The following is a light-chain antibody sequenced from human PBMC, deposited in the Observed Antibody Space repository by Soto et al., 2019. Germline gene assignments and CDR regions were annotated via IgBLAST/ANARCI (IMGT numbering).Light chain of an antibody. Sequence: QSVLTQPPSASGTPGQRVTISCSGSSSNIGSEYVVWYQHLPGTAPKLLIYSNSHRPSGVPDRFSGSKSGTSASLAISGLRSDDEADYYCAAWDDSLSGPVFGGGTKLTVL. V-gene: IGLV1-47*02. J-gene: IGLJ3*02. CDR1: SSNIGSEY. CDR3: AAWDDSLSGPV. CDR2: SNS.